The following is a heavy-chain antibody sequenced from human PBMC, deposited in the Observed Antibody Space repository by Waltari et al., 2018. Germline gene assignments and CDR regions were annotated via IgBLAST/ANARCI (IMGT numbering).Heavy chain of an antibody. Sequence: EVQLVESGGGLVQPGGSLRVSCTASGFTFSSYWMHWVRQVPRKGLVWVSRINSDGSGTSYADSAKGRFTISRDNAKNTLFLQMNSLRGEDTAVYYCASGNSHAFDLWGQGTMVTVSS. J-gene: IGHJ3*01. D-gene: IGHD1-7*01. V-gene: IGHV3-74*01. CDR1: GFTFSSYW. CDR2: INSDGSGT. CDR3: ASGNSHAFDL.